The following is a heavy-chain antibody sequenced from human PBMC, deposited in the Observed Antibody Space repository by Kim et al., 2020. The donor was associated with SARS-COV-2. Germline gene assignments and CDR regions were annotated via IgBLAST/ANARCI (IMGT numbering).Heavy chain of an antibody. D-gene: IGHD6-19*01. CDR3: ARNLRIAVAGTGGYYYYGMDV. CDR2: ISSSSSYI. CDR1: GFTFSSYS. Sequence: GGSLRLSCAASGFTFSSYSMNWVRQAPGKGLEWVSSISSSSSYIYYADSVKGRFTISRDNAKNSLYLQMNSLRAEDTAVYYCARNLRIAVAGTGGYYYYGMDVWGQGTTVTVSS. V-gene: IGHV3-21*01. J-gene: IGHJ6*02.